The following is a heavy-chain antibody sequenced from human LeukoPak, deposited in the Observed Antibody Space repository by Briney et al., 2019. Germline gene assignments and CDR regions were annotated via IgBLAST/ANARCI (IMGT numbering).Heavy chain of an antibody. V-gene: IGHV1-2*02. CDR2: INPNSGGT. CDR3: ARDLDYYDSSGSPDY. Sequence: ASVKVSCKASGYTFTSYGISWVRQAPGQGLEWMGWINPNSGGTNYAQKFQGRVTMTRDTSISTAYMELSRLRSDDTAVYYCARDLDYYDSSGSPDYWGQGTLVTVSS. J-gene: IGHJ4*02. CDR1: GYTFTSYG. D-gene: IGHD3-22*01.